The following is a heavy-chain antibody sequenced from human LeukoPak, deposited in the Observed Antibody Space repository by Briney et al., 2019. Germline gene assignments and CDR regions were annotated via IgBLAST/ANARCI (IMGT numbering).Heavy chain of an antibody. J-gene: IGHJ4*02. D-gene: IGHD3-22*01. CDR1: GFTFSSYL. CDR2: IKQDGSEK. V-gene: IGHV3-7*01. CDR3: ARDWGYYDSSGYYPDY. Sequence: PGGSLRLSCVASGFTFSSYLMSCVRQAPGEGLEWVANIKQDGSEKYYVDSVKGRFTISRDNAKNSLYLQMNSLRAEDTAVYYCARDWGYYDSSGYYPDYWGQGTLVTVSS.